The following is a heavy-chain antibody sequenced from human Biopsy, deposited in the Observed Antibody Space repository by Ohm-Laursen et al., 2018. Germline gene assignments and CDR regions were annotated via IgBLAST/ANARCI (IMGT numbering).Heavy chain of an antibody. J-gene: IGHJ4*02. CDR3: ASLGRYCSGENCYGIDY. CDR2: ILFSGDT. D-gene: IGHD2-15*01. CDR1: DKSINKYY. Sequence: SDTLPLTCTVTDKSINKYYWSWLRQPAGKGLEYIGRILFSGDTNPDYNPPLKSRVTMSVDTSKNQFSLRLSSVTAADTAVYYCASLGRYCSGENCYGIDYWGQGTLVTVSS. V-gene: IGHV4-4*07.